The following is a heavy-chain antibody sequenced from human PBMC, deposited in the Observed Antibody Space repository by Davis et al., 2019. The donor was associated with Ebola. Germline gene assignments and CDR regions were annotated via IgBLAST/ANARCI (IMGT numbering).Heavy chain of an antibody. D-gene: IGHD3-3*01. J-gene: IGHJ5*02. CDR2: IYYSGST. V-gene: IGHV4-59*01. Sequence: SETLSLTCTVSGGSISSYYWSCIRQPPGKGLEWIGYIYYSGSTNYNPSLKSRVTISVDTSKNQFSLKLSSVTAADTAVYYCARVLRFLEWPQGGFDPWGQGTLVTVSS. CDR3: ARVLRFLEWPQGGFDP. CDR1: GGSISSYY.